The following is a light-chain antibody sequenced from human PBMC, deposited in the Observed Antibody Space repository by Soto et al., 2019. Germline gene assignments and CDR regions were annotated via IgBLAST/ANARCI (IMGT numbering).Light chain of an antibody. J-gene: IGKJ5*01. CDR2: AAS. V-gene: IGKV1-39*01. Sequence: DIQMTQSPSSLSASVGDRVTITCRASQSIDRFLNWYQQKPGKAPKLLIYAASSLQSGVPSSFSGSGSGTDFTLTISSLQPEDFATYYCQQSYSPPPVTFGQGTRLEIK. CDR3: QQSYSPPPVT. CDR1: QSIDRF.